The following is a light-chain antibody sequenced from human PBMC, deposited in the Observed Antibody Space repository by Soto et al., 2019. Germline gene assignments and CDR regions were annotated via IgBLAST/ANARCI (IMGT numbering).Light chain of an antibody. Sequence: QSALTQPPSASGSPGQSVTISCTGTSSDVGGYNYVSWYQQHPGKAPKLMIYVVSKRPSGVPDRFSGSKSGNTASLTISGLQGEDAADYYCCSSTGSDTDVFGSGTKVTVL. CDR1: SSDVGGYNY. CDR2: VVS. V-gene: IGLV2-11*01. CDR3: CSSTGSDTDV. J-gene: IGLJ1*01.